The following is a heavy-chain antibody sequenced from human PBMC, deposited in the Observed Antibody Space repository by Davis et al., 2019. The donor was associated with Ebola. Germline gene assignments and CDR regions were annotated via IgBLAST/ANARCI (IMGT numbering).Heavy chain of an antibody. V-gene: IGHV4-34*01. CDR1: GGSFSGYY. CDR2: INHSGST. Sequence: PSETLSLTCAVYGGSFSGYYWSWIRQPPRKGLEWIGEINHSGSTNYNPSLKSRVTISVDTSKNQFSLKLSSVTAADTAVYYCAIRYEPIAATDNTDELMIRWGRGTLVTVSS. J-gene: IGHJ2*01. D-gene: IGHD6-13*01. CDR3: AIRYEPIAATDNTDELMIR.